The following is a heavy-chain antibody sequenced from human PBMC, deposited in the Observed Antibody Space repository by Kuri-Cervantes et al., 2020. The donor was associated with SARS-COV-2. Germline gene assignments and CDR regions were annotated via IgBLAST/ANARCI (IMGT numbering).Heavy chain of an antibody. V-gene: IGHV5-10-1*01. CDR2: IDPSDSYT. Sequence: TCKGSGYSFTSYWISWVRQMPGKGLDGMGRIDPSDSYTNYSPSFQGHVTISAHKFISTAYLQWRSLKASDTAMYYCARTPTFAADGSREAMFDYWGQGTLVTVSS. J-gene: IGHJ4*02. CDR3: ARTPTFAADGSREAMFDY. D-gene: IGHD6-13*01. CDR1: GYSFTSYW.